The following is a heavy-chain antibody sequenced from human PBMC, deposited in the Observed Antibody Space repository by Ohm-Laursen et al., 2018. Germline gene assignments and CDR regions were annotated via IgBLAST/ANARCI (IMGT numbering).Heavy chain of an antibody. D-gene: IGHD2-21*02. CDR1: GFTFSSYA. J-gene: IGHJ4*02. Sequence: GSLRLSCTASGFTFSSYAMSWVRQTPKKGLEWVSSISSSSSYIYYADSVKGRFTISRDNAKNSLYLQMNSLRAEDTAVYYCARISAYCGGDCYSDYWGQGTLVTVSS. V-gene: IGHV3-21*01. CDR2: ISSSSSYI. CDR3: ARISAYCGGDCYSDY.